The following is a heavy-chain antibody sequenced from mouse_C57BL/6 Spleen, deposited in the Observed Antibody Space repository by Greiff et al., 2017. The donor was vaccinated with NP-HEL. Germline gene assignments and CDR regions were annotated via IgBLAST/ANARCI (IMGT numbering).Heavy chain of an antibody. Sequence: LVESGAELVRPGASVKLSCTASGFNIKDYYMHWVKQRPEQGLEWIGRIDPEDGDTEYAPKFQGKATMTADTSSNTAYLQLSSLTSEDTAVYYCTTKVLVDYYAMDYWGQGTSVTVSS. J-gene: IGHJ4*01. CDR1: GFNIKDYY. CDR2: IDPEDGDT. CDR3: TTKVLVDYYAMDY. D-gene: IGHD1-1*01. V-gene: IGHV14-1*01.